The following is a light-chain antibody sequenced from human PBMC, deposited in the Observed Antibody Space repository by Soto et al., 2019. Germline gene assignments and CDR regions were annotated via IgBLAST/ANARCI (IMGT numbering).Light chain of an antibody. CDR2: GAS. CDR1: QSVSSN. V-gene: IGKV3-15*01. Sequence: EIVMTQSPATLSVSPGERATLSCRASQSVSSNLAWYQQKPGQAPRLLIYGASTRATGIPARFSGSGSGTAFTLTISSLQSEDFAVYYCQQYNNWPPYTFGQGNKLEIK. J-gene: IGKJ2*01. CDR3: QQYNNWPPYT.